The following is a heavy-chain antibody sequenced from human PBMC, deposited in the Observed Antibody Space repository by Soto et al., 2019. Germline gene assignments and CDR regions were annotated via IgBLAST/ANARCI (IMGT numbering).Heavy chain of an antibody. J-gene: IGHJ6*03. CDR2: IYYSGST. CDR1: GGSISSYY. CDR3: ARDKALYYYYYMDV. Sequence: SETLSLTCTVSGGSISSYYWSWIRQPPGKGLEWIGYIYYSGSTNYNPSLKSRVTISVDTSKNQFSLKLSSVTAADTAVYYCARDKALYYYYYMDVWGKGTTVTVSS. V-gene: IGHV4-59*01.